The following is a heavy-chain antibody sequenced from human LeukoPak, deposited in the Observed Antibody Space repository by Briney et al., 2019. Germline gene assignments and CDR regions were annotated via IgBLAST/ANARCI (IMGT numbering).Heavy chain of an antibody. Sequence: ASVKVSCKASGYTFTGYYMHWVRQAPGQGLEWMGWINPNSGGTNYAQKFQGRVTMPRDTSISTAYMELTRLRPGDTALYYCASAQYSGDDSDYWGQGTLVTVSS. J-gene: IGHJ4*02. CDR2: INPNSGGT. CDR3: ASAQYSGDDSDY. CDR1: GYTFTGYY. V-gene: IGHV1-2*02. D-gene: IGHD5-12*01.